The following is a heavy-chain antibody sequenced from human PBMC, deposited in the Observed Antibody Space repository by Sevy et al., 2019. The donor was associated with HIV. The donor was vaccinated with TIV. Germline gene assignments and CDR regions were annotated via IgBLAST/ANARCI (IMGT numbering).Heavy chain of an antibody. V-gene: IGHV3-30*04. J-gene: IGHJ5*02. D-gene: IGHD2-21*02. CDR2: ISHDGGTQ. CDR1: GFTFSSYS. CDR3: ARDALPFCGGDCYSRFFDP. Sequence: GGSLRLSCVGSGFTFSSYSFNWVRLAPGKGLEWVSLISHDGGTQFFANSVRGRFTISRDNSKNTLWLEMNSLRPEDTAVYFCARDALPFCGGDCYSRFFDPWGQGTLVTVSS.